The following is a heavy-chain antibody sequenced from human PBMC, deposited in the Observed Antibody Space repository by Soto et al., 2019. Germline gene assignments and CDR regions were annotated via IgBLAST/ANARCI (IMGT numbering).Heavy chain of an antibody. D-gene: IGHD1-26*01. CDR1: GGSISSGGYY. CDR2: IYYSGST. V-gene: IGHV4-31*03. Sequence: SETLSLTCTVSGGSISSGGYYWSWIRQHPGKGLEWIGYIYYSGSTYYNPSLKSRVTISVDTSKNQFSLKLSSVTAADTAVYYCARGLITGSQYSGGWYYFDSSGQGTQVTVSS. J-gene: IGHJ4*02. CDR3: ARGLITGSQYSGGWYYFDS.